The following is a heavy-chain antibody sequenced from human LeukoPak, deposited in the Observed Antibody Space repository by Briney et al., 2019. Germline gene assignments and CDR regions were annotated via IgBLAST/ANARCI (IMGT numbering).Heavy chain of an antibody. J-gene: IGHJ3*02. D-gene: IGHD3-10*01. V-gene: IGHV3-48*03. Sequence: GGSLRLSCAASGFTFSSYEMNWVRQAPGKGLEWVSYISSSGSTIYYADSVKGRFTISRDNAKNSLYLQMNSLRAEDTAVYYCARGRSITILRGVAISDGFDIWGQGTMVTVSS. CDR2: ISSSGSTI. CDR3: ARGRSITILRGVAISDGFDI. CDR1: GFTFSSYE.